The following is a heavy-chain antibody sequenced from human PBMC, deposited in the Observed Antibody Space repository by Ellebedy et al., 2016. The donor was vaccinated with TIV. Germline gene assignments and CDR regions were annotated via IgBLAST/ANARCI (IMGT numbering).Heavy chain of an antibody. Sequence: MPGGSLRLSCTVSGGSVSPFYWNWIRQSPGKGLEWIGDIYYTGLTNYNPSLNSRVIISVDTSKNEVSLRLSSVTAADTAVYYCARRTSSFGLGYYYGMDVWGQGTTVTVSS. D-gene: IGHD3-10*01. J-gene: IGHJ6*02. CDR2: IYYTGLT. CDR3: ARRTSSFGLGYYYGMDV. CDR1: GGSVSPFY. V-gene: IGHV4-59*08.